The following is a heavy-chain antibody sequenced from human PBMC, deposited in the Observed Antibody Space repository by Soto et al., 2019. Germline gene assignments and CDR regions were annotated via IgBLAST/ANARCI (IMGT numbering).Heavy chain of an antibody. V-gene: IGHV3-30-3*01. CDR3: ARERSSGYFDY. CDR1: GFTFSSYA. Sequence: QVQLVESGGGEVQPGRSLRLSCAASGFTFSSYAMHWVRQAPGKGLEWVAVISYDGSNKYYADSVKGRFTISRDNSKNTLYLQMNSLRAEDTAVYYCARERSSGYFDYWGQGTLVTVSS. J-gene: IGHJ4*02. D-gene: IGHD6-19*01. CDR2: ISYDGSNK.